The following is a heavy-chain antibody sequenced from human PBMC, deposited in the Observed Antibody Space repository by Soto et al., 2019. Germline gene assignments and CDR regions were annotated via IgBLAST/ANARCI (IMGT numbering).Heavy chain of an antibody. Sequence: QVQLVQSGAEVKKPGASVKVSCKASGYTFTGYGISWVRQAPGQGLEWMGWISAYNGNTNYAQKLQGRVTMTTDTTTRTAQMELRSVRSDDTAVYYCAREGYSSGYTWFVPWGQGTLVTVSS. J-gene: IGHJ5*02. CDR1: GYTFTGYG. CDR2: ISAYNGNT. CDR3: AREGYSSGYTWFVP. D-gene: IGHD6-19*01. V-gene: IGHV1-18*01.